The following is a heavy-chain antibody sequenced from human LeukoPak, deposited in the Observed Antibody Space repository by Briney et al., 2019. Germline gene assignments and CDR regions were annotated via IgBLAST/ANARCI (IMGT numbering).Heavy chain of an antibody. CDR3: AKDFGSGSSYYYYYMDV. J-gene: IGHJ6*03. CDR2: ISGSGGST. V-gene: IGHV3-23*01. D-gene: IGHD3-10*01. Sequence: GGSLRLSCAASGFTFSSYAMSWVRQAPGKGLEWVSAISGSGGSTYYADSVKGRFTISRDNSKNTLYLQMNSLRAEDTAVYYCAKDFGSGSSYYYYYMDVWGKGTTVTISS. CDR1: GFTFSSYA.